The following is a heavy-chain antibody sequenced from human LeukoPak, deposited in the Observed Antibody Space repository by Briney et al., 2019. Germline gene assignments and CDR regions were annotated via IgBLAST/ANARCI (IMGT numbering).Heavy chain of an antibody. D-gene: IGHD6-6*01. CDR3: ARDEDSSSSTNLFGFDP. Sequence: ASVTVSCKASGYTFTSYGISWVRQAPGQGLEGMGWISAYNGNTNYAQKLQGRVTMTTDTSTSTAYMELRSLRSDDTAVYYCARDEDSSSSTNLFGFDPWGQGTLVTVSS. CDR2: ISAYNGNT. V-gene: IGHV1-18*01. J-gene: IGHJ5*02. CDR1: GYTFTSYG.